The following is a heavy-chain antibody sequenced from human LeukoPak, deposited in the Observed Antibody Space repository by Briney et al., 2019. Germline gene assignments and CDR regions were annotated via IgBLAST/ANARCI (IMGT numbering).Heavy chain of an antibody. J-gene: IGHJ4*02. CDR3: ATYIAVAGVFDY. CDR2: ISAYNGNT. V-gene: IGHV1-18*01. D-gene: IGHD6-19*01. CDR1: GYTFTSYG. Sequence: ASVKVSCKASGYTFTSYGISWVRQAPGQGLEWMGWISAYNGNTNYAQKFQGRVTMTTDTSTSTAYMELRSLRSDDTAVYYCATYIAVAGVFDYWGQGTLVTVSS.